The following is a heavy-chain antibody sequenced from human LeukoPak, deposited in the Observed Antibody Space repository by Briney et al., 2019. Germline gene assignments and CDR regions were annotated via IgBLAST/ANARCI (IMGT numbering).Heavy chain of an antibody. V-gene: IGHV3-30*18. CDR1: GFTFSGYG. Sequence: GSLRLSCVASGFTFSGYGMHWVRQAPGKGLEWVAVISYDGSNKYYADSVKGRFTISRDNSKNTLYLQMNSLRAEDTAVYCCAKDIAAAGQIDYWGQGTLVTVSS. D-gene: IGHD6-13*01. J-gene: IGHJ4*02. CDR3: AKDIAAAGQIDY. CDR2: ISYDGSNK.